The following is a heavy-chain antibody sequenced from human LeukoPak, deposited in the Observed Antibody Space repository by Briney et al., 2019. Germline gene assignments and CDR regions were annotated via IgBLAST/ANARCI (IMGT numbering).Heavy chain of an antibody. CDR1: GYTFTSYA. V-gene: IGHV1-3*01. CDR3: ARGAYSGPVGFFDY. CDR2: INAGNGNT. D-gene: IGHD1-26*01. Sequence: GASVKVSCKASGYTFTSYAMHWVRQAPGQRLEWMGWINAGNGNTKYSQKFQGRVTITRDKSASTAYMELSSLRSEDTAVYYCARGAYSGPVGFFDYWGQGTLVTVSS. J-gene: IGHJ4*02.